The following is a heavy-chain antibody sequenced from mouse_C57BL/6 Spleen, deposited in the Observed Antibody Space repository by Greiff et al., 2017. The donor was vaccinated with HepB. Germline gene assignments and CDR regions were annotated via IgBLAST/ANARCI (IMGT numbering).Heavy chain of an antibody. J-gene: IGHJ2*01. CDR3: VIYDGYYLDY. CDR1: GYTFTSYW. Sequence: QVQLQQPGAELVRPGSSVKLSCKASGYTFTSYWMDWVKQRPGQGLEWVGNIYPSDSETHYNQKFKDKATLTVDKSSSTAYMQLSSLTSEDSAVYYYVIYDGYYLDYWGQGTTLTVSS. V-gene: IGHV1-61*01. CDR2: IYPSDSET. D-gene: IGHD2-3*01.